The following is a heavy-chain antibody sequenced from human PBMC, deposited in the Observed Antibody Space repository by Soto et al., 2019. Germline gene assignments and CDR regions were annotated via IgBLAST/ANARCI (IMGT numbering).Heavy chain of an antibody. CDR2: ISSSSSTI. V-gene: IGHV3-48*01. D-gene: IGHD2-21*01. Sequence: GGSLRLSCAASGFTFSSYSMNWVRQAPGKGLEWVSYISSSSSTIYYADSVKGRFTISRDNAKNSLYLQMNSLRAEDTAVYYCASPVGGGDWQDNYWGQGTLVTVSS. CDR3: ASPVGGGDWQDNY. CDR1: GFTFSSYS. J-gene: IGHJ4*02.